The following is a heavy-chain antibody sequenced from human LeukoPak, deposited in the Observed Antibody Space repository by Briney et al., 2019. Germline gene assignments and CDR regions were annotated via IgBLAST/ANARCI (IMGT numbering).Heavy chain of an antibody. D-gene: IGHD3-10*01. CDR1: GGSISSYY. J-gene: IGHJ4*02. V-gene: IGHV4-59*01. CDR3: ATGGSGNYHDY. CDR2: IYYSGTS. Sequence: PSETLSLTCTVSGGSISSYYWSWIRQPPGKGLEWIGYIYYSGTSNYNPSLKSRVTISVDTSKNQFSLKLSSVTAADTAVYYCATGGSGNYHDYWGRGSLVIVSS.